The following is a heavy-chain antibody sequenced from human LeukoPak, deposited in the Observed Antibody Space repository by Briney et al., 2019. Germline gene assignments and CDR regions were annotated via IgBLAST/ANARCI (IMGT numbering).Heavy chain of an antibody. CDR3: AREFPVGEQQLVQAGVEVDY. V-gene: IGHV3-11*01. Sequence: PGGSLRLSCAASGFTFSSYVMSWIRQAPGKGLEWVSYISSSGSTIYYADSVKGRFTISRDNAKNSLYLQMNSLRAEDTAVYYCAREFPVGEQQLVQAGVEVDYWGQGTLVTLSS. CDR2: ISSSGSTI. CDR1: GFTFSSYV. D-gene: IGHD6-13*01. J-gene: IGHJ4*02.